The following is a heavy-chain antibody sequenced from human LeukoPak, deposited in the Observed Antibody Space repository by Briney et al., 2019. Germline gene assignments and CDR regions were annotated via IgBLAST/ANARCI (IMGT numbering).Heavy chain of an antibody. Sequence: SETLSLTCNVSSGSMTSYYWSWIRQPPGRGLEWIGYIFHTGTATYNPSLKSRFTMSVDTSQKQFSLKVTSVTAADTAVYYCANQVHWAAALDSWGQGTLVSVSS. D-gene: IGHD6-13*01. J-gene: IGHJ4*02. CDR2: IFHTGTA. CDR1: SGSMTSYY. CDR3: ANQVHWAAALDS. V-gene: IGHV4-59*08.